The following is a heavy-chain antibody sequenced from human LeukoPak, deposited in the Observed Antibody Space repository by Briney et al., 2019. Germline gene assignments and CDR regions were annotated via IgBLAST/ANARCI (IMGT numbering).Heavy chain of an antibody. V-gene: IGHV1-2*02. CDR2: INPNSGGT. Sequence: ASVKVSCKASGYTFTGYYMHWVRQAPGQELEWMGWINPNSGGTNYAQKFQGRVTMTRDTSISTAYMELSRLRSDDTAVYYCASPGTAMDPYYFDYWGQGTLVTVSS. CDR3: ASPGTAMDPYYFDY. D-gene: IGHD5-18*01. CDR1: GYTFTGYY. J-gene: IGHJ4*02.